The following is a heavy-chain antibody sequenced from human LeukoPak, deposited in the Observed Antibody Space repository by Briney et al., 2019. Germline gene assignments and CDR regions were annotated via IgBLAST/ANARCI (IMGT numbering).Heavy chain of an antibody. V-gene: IGHV3-11*04. CDR3: ARYRFVVGATDSFDM. J-gene: IGHJ3*02. D-gene: IGHD1-26*01. Sequence: GGSLRLSCVVSGFSFSNSYMTWIRQTPGKGLESLAYISGSGSDIYYADSVKGRFTISRDNAKNSLYLQLNSLRAEDTAVYYCARYRFVVGATDSFDMWGQGTTVTVSS. CDR1: GFSFSNSY. CDR2: ISGSGSDI.